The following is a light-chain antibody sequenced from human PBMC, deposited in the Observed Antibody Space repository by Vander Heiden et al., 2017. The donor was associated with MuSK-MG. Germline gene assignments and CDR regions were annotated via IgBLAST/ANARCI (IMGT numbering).Light chain of an antibody. CDR3: SSYSATNTLLYV. Sequence: QSALTQPASVSGSPGQSITISCTGTSSVVDFYNYISWYQHHPGKARKLMIYEVSNRPSGVSNRFSGSKSGNTASLTISGLQAEDEADYYCSSYSATNTLLYVFGTGTKVTVL. CDR1: SSVVDFYNY. J-gene: IGLJ1*01. V-gene: IGLV2-14*01. CDR2: EVS.